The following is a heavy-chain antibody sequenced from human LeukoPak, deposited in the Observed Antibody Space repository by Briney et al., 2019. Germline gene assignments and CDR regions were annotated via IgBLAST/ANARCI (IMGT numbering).Heavy chain of an antibody. CDR3: ARVMGGQKTGDY. CDR2: ISYDGSNK. D-gene: IGHD3-16*01. V-gene: IGHV3-30-3*01. Sequence: PGGSLRLSCAASGFTFSSYAMHWVRQAPGKGLEWVAVISYDGSNKYYADSVKGRFTTSRDNSKNTLYLQMNSLRAEDTAVYYCARVMGGQKTGDYWGQGTLVTVSS. CDR1: GFTFSSYA. J-gene: IGHJ4*02.